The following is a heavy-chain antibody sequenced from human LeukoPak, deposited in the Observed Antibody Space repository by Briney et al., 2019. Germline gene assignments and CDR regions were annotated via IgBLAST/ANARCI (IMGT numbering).Heavy chain of an antibody. CDR1: GFTFSSYW. V-gene: IGHV3-74*01. Sequence: GGSLRLSCAASGFTFSSYWMHWVRQAPGNGLVWVSRINTDGSSTSYADSVKGRFTISRDNAKNTLYLQMNSLRAEDTAVYYCARDCTPIYGDCQPDYWGQGTLVTVSS. J-gene: IGHJ4*02. CDR2: INTDGSST. D-gene: IGHD4-17*01. CDR3: ARDCTPIYGDCQPDY.